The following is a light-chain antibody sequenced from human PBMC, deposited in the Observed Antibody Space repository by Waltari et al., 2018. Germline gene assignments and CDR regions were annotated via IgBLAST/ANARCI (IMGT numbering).Light chain of an antibody. Sequence: IMLTQSPGTLSLSPGERATLSCRASQSISRYLAWYQQKPGQAPSLLIYGASTRATGIPDRFSGSGSGTDFSLTISGLEPEDSAVYYCQHHFRLPATFGQGTKVEIK. CDR2: GAS. V-gene: IGKV3-20*01. CDR3: QHHFRLPAT. J-gene: IGKJ1*01. CDR1: QSISRY.